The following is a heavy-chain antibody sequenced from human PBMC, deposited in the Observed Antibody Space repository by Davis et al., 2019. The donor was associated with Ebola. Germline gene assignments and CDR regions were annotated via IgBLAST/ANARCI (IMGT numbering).Heavy chain of an antibody. CDR1: GFTFSSFA. CDR2: ISYDGNNK. D-gene: IGHD2-15*01. Sequence: PGGSLRLSCAASGFTFSSFAMHWVRQAPDEGLEWVAVISYDGNNKYYADSVKGRFTISRDKSNNTLNLQMNSLRIEDTAVYYCAKEALHSGGTFDVWGQGTMVTVSS. J-gene: IGHJ3*01. CDR3: AKEALHSGGTFDV. V-gene: IGHV3-30*18.